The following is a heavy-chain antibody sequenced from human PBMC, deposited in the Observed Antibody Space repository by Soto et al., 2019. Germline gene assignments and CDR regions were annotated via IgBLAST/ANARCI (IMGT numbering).Heavy chain of an antibody. D-gene: IGHD6-19*01. CDR3: ARDRVNSSGWYFWYFDL. J-gene: IGHJ2*01. CDR2: IIPIFGTA. CDR1: GGTFSSYA. V-gene: IGHV1-69*12. Sequence: QVQLVQSGAEVKKPGSSVKVSCKASGGTFSSYAISWVRQAPGQGLEWMGGIIPIFGTANYAQKFQGRVTITADESTSTADMELSSLRSEDTAVYYCARDRVNSSGWYFWYFDLWGRGTLVTVSS.